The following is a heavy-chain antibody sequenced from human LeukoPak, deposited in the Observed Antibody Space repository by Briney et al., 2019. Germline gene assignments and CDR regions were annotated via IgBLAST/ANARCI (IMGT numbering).Heavy chain of an antibody. CDR2: ISAYNGNT. CDR1: GYTFTSYG. Sequence: GASVKVSCKASGYTFTSYGISRVRQAPGQGLEWMGWISAYNGNTNYAQKLQGRVTMTTDTSTSTAYMELRSLRSDDTAVYYCARVGGYCSSTSCYLFWFDPWGQGTLVTVSS. V-gene: IGHV1-18*01. J-gene: IGHJ5*02. CDR3: ARVGGYCSSTSCYLFWFDP. D-gene: IGHD2-2*01.